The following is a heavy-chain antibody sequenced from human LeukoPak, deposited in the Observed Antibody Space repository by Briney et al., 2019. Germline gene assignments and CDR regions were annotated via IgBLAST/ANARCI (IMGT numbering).Heavy chain of an antibody. CDR3: ARDPGGYYYYYMDV. Sequence: KSSQTLSLTCTVSGGSISSGSYYWSWIRQPAGKGLEWIGRIYTSGSTNYNPSLKSRVTISVDTSKNQFSLKLSSVTAADTAVYYCARDPGGYYYYYMDVWGKGTTVTVSS. CDR1: GGSISSGSYY. J-gene: IGHJ6*03. V-gene: IGHV4-61*02. CDR2: IYTSGST.